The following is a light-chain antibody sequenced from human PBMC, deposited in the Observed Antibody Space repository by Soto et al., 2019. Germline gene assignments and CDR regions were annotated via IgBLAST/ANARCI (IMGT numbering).Light chain of an antibody. CDR2: SNN. Sequence: QAVVTQPPSASGTPGQRIIISCSGSSSNIGSNTVNWYQQLPGTAPKLLIYSNNQRPSGVPDRFSGSKSGTSASLAISGLQSEDEADYYCAAWDDSLNGPVFGGGTQLTVL. CDR1: SSNIGSNT. CDR3: AAWDDSLNGPV. V-gene: IGLV1-44*01. J-gene: IGLJ7*01.